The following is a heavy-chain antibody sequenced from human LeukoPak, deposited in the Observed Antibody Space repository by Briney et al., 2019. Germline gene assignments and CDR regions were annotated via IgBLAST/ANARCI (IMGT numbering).Heavy chain of an antibody. V-gene: IGHV4-34*01. D-gene: IGHD5-24*01. Sequence: SETLSLTCAVYGGSFSGYYWSWIRQPPGKGLEWIGEINHSGSTNYNPSPKSRVTISVDTSKNQFSLKLSSVTAADTAVYYCARGGGGYGYNSYYFDYWGQGTLVTVSS. CDR2: INHSGST. CDR3: ARGGGGYGYNSYYFDY. CDR1: GGSFSGYY. J-gene: IGHJ4*02.